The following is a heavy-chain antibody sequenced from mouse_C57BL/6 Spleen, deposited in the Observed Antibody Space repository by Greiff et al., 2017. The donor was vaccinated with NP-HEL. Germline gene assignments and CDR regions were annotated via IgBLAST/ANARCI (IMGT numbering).Heavy chain of an antibody. CDR1: GYTFTSYW. Sequence: QVQLQQPGAELVKPGASVKLSCKASGYTFTSYWMHWVKQRPGQGLEWIGMIHPNSGSTNYNEKFKSKATLTVDKSSSTAYMQLSSLTSEDSAVYYCARGLDSNYFYAMDYWGQGTSVTVSS. CDR3: ARGLDSNYFYAMDY. V-gene: IGHV1-64*01. J-gene: IGHJ4*01. CDR2: IHPNSGST. D-gene: IGHD2-5*01.